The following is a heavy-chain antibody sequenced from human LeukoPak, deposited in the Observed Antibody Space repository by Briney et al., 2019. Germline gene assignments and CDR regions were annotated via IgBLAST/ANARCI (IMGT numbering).Heavy chain of an antibody. CDR3: ARRPLNSGNYDGPSGLDY. Sequence: SQTLSLTCAISGDSVSSNSAAWNWIRQSPSRGLEWLGRTYYRSKWYNDYAVSVKSRITINPDTSKNQFSLQLNSVTPEDTAVYYCARRPLNSGNYDGPSGLDYWGQGTLVTVSS. D-gene: IGHD1-26*01. CDR2: TYYRSKWYN. V-gene: IGHV6-1*01. J-gene: IGHJ4*02. CDR1: GDSVSSNSAA.